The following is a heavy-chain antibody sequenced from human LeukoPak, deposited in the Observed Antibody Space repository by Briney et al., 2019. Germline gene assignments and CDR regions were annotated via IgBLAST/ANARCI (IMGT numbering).Heavy chain of an antibody. CDR3: CKEAGGPTDY. CDR1: GFSFSTHA. Sequence: PGRSLRLSCAAPGFSFSTHALAWFRQAPGKGLEWVGFIRHQAYGGTAEYAASVRGRFTISRDDSKSVLYLQMNSLNLEDSAVYYCCKEAGGPTDYWGQGTLVTVSS. J-gene: IGHJ4*02. D-gene: IGHD4-23*01. CDR2: IRHQAYGGTA. V-gene: IGHV3-49*03.